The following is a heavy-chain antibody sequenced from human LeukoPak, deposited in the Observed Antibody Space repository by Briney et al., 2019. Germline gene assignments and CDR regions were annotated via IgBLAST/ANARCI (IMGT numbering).Heavy chain of an antibody. CDR3: ARDSNVVVTEYYFDY. CDR1: GFTFSSYW. D-gene: IGHD2-21*02. CDR2: IKQDGSEK. V-gene: IGHV3-7*01. J-gene: IGHJ4*02. Sequence: GGSLRLSCAASGFTFSSYWMSWVRQAPGKGLEWVANIKQDGSEKYYVDSVKGRFTISRDNAKNSLYLQMNSLRAEDTAVYYCARDSNVVVTEYYFDYWGQGTLVTVSS.